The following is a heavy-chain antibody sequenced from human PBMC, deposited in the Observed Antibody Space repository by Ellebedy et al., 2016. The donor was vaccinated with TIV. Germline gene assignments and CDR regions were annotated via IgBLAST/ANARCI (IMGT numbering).Heavy chain of an antibody. CDR1: GFTFRTYD. Sequence: GESLKISCAASGFTFRTYDMHWVRQTTGKGLEWVSVIGTAGDTYYPGSVKGRFTIARENAKNSLYLQMNSLRAEDTAVYYRARVRFGDTAVDYWGQGTLVTVSS. D-gene: IGHD3-16*01. J-gene: IGHJ4*03. CDR2: IGTAGDT. CDR3: ARVRFGDTAVDY. V-gene: IGHV3-13*01.